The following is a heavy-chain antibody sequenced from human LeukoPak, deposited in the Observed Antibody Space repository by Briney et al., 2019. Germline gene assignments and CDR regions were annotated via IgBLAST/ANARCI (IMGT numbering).Heavy chain of an antibody. CDR1: GGSISRSSYY. J-gene: IGHJ2*01. V-gene: IGHV4-39*01. CDR3: ARRASSWYFDL. CDR2: IYYSGST. D-gene: IGHD6-6*01. Sequence: PSETLSLTCTVSGGSISRSSYYWGWIRQPPGKGPELIGSIYYSGSTYYNPSFKSRGTISVDTSTNQFSLKLSSVTAADTAVYYCARRASSWYFDLWGRGTLVTVSS.